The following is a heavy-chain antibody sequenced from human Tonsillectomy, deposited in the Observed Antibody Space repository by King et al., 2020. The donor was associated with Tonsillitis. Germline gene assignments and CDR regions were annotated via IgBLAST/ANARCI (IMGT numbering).Heavy chain of an antibody. J-gene: IGHJ6*02. CDR2: IWYDGSNK. CDR3: AREGYGSGSYYDYYYYGMDV. V-gene: IGHV3-33*01. CDR1: GFTFSSFG. D-gene: IGHD3-10*01. Sequence: VQLVESGGGVVQPGRSLRLSCAASGFTFSSFGMHWVRQAPGKGLEWVAVIWYDGSNKDYADSVKGRFTISRDNSKNTLYLQMNSLRAEDTAVYYCAREGYGSGSYYDYYYYGMDVWGQGTTVTVSS.